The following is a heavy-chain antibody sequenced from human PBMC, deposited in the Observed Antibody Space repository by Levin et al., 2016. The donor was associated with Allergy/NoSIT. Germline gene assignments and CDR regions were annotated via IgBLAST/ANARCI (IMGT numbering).Heavy chain of an antibody. V-gene: IGHV1-69*06. CDR3: ARPSHNWGYATLFCFEY. D-gene: IGHD7-27*01. CDR2: IVPTFGTT. J-gene: IGHJ4*02. Sequence: WVRQAPGQGLEWMGGIVPTFGTTKYAQKFQGRLTITADKSTNTVYMELSSLRSGDTAIYYCARPSHNWGYATLFCFEYWGQGALVTVSS.